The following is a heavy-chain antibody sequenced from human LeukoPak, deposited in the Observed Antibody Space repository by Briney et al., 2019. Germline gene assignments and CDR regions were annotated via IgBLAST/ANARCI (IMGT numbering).Heavy chain of an antibody. J-gene: IGHJ4*02. CDR2: ISAYNGNT. D-gene: IGHD3-3*01. Sequence: GASVKVSCKASGYTFTSYGISWVRQAPGQGLEWMGWISAYNGNTNYAQKLQGRVTITADESTSTAYMELSSLRSEDTAVYYCARGLRFLEKYFDYWGQGTLVTVSS. V-gene: IGHV1-18*01. CDR1: GYTFTSYG. CDR3: ARGLRFLEKYFDY.